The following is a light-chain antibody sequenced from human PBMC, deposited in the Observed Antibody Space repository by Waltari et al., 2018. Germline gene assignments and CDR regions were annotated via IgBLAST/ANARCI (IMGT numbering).Light chain of an antibody. CDR3: QQYYSTPLT. Sequence: DIVMTQSPDSLAVSLGARATINCKSSQSLLYSSNNKNSLAWYQQKPGQPPKLLIYWASSRESWVPDRFSASGSGTDFTLIISSLQAEDVAVYYCQQYYSTPLTFGGGTKVEIK. J-gene: IGKJ4*01. CDR1: QSLLYSSNNKNS. V-gene: IGKV4-1*01. CDR2: WAS.